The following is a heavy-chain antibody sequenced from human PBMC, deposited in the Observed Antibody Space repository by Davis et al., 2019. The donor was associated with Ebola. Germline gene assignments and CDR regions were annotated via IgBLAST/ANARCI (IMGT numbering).Heavy chain of an antibody. CDR2: IHYRGNT. D-gene: IGHD2-2*01. CDR3: ARAVGPCSTSSCLTWFGP. J-gene: IGHJ5*02. Sequence: LRLSCTVSDYSITRSDWWGWIRQSPGKGLEWIGYIHYRGNTTYNPSLQSRLTMSVDTSKNQVSLNLKSVTAFDSAIYYCARAVGPCSTSSCLTWFGPWGQGIVVTVSS. V-gene: IGHV4-28*06. CDR1: DYSITRSDW.